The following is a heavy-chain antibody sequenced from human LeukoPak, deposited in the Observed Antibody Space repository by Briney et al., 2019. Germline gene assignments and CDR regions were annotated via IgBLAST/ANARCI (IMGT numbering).Heavy chain of an antibody. CDR1: GGSFRNYY. D-gene: IGHD4-23*01. CDR2: IYTSGST. CDR3: ARGEDYGGNWFDP. Sequence: SETLSLTCAVYGGSFRNYYWSWIRQPAGKGLEWIGRIYTSGSTNYNPSLKSRVTMSVDTSKNQFSLKLSSVTAADTAVYYCARGEDYGGNWFDPWGQGTLVTVSS. J-gene: IGHJ5*02. V-gene: IGHV4-59*10.